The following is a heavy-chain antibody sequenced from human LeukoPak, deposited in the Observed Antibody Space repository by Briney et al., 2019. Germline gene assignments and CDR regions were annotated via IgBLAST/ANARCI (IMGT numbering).Heavy chain of an antibody. V-gene: IGHV4-39*01. CDR2: VSYNGSI. CDR3: RGYESSGKWLFDY. CDR1: GDSISNNNYY. Sequence: PAETLSLTCTVSGDSISNNNYYSARVRQPPGKGLEWIGSVSYNGSINYHPSLKSRVTISVDTSKIQFSLKRSSVTAADTALYDCRGYESSGKWLFDYWGQGTLVTVSS. J-gene: IGHJ4*02. D-gene: IGHD3-22*01.